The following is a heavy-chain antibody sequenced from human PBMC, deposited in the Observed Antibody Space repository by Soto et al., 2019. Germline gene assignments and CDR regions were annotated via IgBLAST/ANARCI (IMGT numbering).Heavy chain of an antibody. J-gene: IGHJ6*02. CDR1: GYSFTSYW. Sequence: GESLKISCNGSGYSFTSYWIGWVSQMPGKGLGWMGIIYPGDSDTRYSPSFQGQVTISADKSISTAYLQWSSLKASDTAMYYCARLDCSGGSCYYYYYYGMDVWGQGTTVTVSS. D-gene: IGHD2-15*01. CDR3: ARLDCSGGSCYYYYYYGMDV. CDR2: IYPGDSDT. V-gene: IGHV5-51*01.